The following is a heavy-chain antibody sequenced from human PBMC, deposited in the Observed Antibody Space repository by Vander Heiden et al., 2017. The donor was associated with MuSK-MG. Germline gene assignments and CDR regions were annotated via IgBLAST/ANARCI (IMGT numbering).Heavy chain of an antibody. D-gene: IGHD6-19*01. J-gene: IGHJ4*02. CDR1: GIPFEDYP. V-gene: IGHV3-9*01. CDR3: AKEDSSGWYFYDY. Sequence: EVQLVESGGGLVQPGRSLRLSCAACGIPFEDYPMHWVRQAPGKGLEWVSGISWNSGSIGYADSVKGRFTISRDNAKNSLYLQMNSLRAEDTAFYYCAKEDSSGWYFYDYWGQGTLVTVSS. CDR2: ISWNSGSI.